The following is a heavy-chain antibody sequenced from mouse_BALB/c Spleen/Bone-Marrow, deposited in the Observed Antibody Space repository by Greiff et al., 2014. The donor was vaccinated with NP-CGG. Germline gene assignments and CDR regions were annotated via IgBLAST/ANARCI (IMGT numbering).Heavy chain of an antibody. CDR3: ARREVYRYGYYAMDY. D-gene: IGHD2-14*01. CDR1: GFSLSRYS. J-gene: IGHJ4*01. V-gene: IGHV2-6-4*01. Sequence: VQRVESGPGLVAPSQSLSITCTVSGFSLSRYSVHWVRQPPGKGLEWLGMIWGGGSTDYNSALKPRLSISKDNSKSQVFLKMNSLQTDDTAMYYCARREVYRYGYYAMDYWGQGTSVTVSS. CDR2: IWGGGST.